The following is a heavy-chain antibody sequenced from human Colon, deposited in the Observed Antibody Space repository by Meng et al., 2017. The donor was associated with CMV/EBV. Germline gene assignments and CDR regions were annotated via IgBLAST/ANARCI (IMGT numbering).Heavy chain of an antibody. D-gene: IGHD2-2*01. CDR3: ARDIGTTRYYYYYGMDV. V-gene: IGHV3-11*04. CDR2: ISSSGNTI. J-gene: IGHJ6*02. Sequence: GGSLRLSCAASGFTFSDYYMSWIRQAPGKGLEWVSYISSSGNTIYHADSVKGRFTISRDNAKNSLYLQMNSLRAEDTAVYYCARDIGTTRYYYYYGMDVWGQGTTVTVSS. CDR1: GFTFSDYY.